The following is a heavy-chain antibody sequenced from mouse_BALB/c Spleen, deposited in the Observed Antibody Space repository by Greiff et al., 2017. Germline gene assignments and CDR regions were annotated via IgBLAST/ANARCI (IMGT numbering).Heavy chain of an antibody. V-gene: IGHV14-3*02. CDR2: IDPANGNT. J-gene: IGHJ2*01. CDR3: ALPFITTVVADY. D-gene: IGHD1-1*01. CDR1: GFNIKDTY. Sequence: EVQLQQSGAELVKPGASVKLSCTASGFNIKDTYMHWVMQRPEQGLEWIGRIDPANGNTKYDPKFQGKATITADTSSNTAYLQLSSLTSEDTAVYYCALPFITTVVADYWGQGTTLTVSS.